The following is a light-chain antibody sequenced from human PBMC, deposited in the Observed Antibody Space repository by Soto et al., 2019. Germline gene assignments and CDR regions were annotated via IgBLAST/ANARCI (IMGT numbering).Light chain of an antibody. Sequence: QSALTQPPSASGSPGQSVTISCTGSSSDVGGYNYVSWYQQHPGKAPKLMIYEVSKRPSGVPDRLSGSKSGNTASLTVSGRQAEDEAEYYCSSYGGSNTVVFGGGTKLTVL. CDR2: EVS. CDR3: SSYGGSNTVV. J-gene: IGLJ2*01. CDR1: SSDVGGYNY. V-gene: IGLV2-8*01.